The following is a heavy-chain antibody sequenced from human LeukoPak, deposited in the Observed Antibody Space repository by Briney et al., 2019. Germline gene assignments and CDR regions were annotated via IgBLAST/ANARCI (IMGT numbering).Heavy chain of an antibody. CDR3: ARAGYCSGGSCYGSDY. J-gene: IGHJ4*02. Sequence: GGSLRLSCAASGFTFSSYGVHWVRQAPGKGLEWVAAIWYDGSIQYYADSVKGRFTISRDNSKNTLYLQMDSLRAEDTAVYYCARAGYCSGGSCYGSDYWGQGTLVSVSS. V-gene: IGHV3-33*01. CDR2: IWYDGSIQ. D-gene: IGHD2-15*01. CDR1: GFTFSSYG.